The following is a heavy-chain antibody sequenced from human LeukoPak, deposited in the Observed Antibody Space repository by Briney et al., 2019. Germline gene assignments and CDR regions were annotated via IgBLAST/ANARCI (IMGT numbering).Heavy chain of an antibody. CDR2: INPSGGST. D-gene: IGHD6-19*01. V-gene: IGHV1-46*01. Sequence: GASVKVSCKASGYTFTSYYMHWVRQAPGQGLEWMGIINPSGGSTSYAQKFQGRVTMTEDTSTDTAYMELSSLRSEDTAVYYCATDFIAVAGDYFDYWGQGTLVTVSS. CDR1: GYTFTSYY. J-gene: IGHJ4*02. CDR3: ATDFIAVAGDYFDY.